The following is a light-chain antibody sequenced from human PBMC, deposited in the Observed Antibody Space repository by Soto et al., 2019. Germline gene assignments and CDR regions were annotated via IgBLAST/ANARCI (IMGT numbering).Light chain of an antibody. Sequence: QSVLTQPTSASGTPXQRVTXXCSGTXSXIESNYVYWYQQLPGTAPRLLIYRNNQRPSGVPDRFSGSKSGTSASLAISALRSEDEADYYCTVWDDSLRGRLFGGGTKLTVL. V-gene: IGLV1-47*01. J-gene: IGLJ2*01. CDR2: RNN. CDR1: XSXIESNY. CDR3: TVWDDSLRGRL.